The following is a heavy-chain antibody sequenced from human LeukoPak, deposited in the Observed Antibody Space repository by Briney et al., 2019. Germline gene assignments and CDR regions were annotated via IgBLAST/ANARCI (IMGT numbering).Heavy chain of an antibody. V-gene: IGHV1-69*04. CDR1: GGTFSSYA. Sequence: SVKVSCKASGGTFSSYAISWVRQAPGQGLEWMGRIIPILGIANYAQKFQGRVTITADKSTSTAYMELSSLRSEDTAVYYCARGGYNWNYSGVWFDPWGQGTLVTVSS. CDR3: ARGGYNWNYSGVWFDP. CDR2: IIPILGIA. D-gene: IGHD1-7*01. J-gene: IGHJ5*02.